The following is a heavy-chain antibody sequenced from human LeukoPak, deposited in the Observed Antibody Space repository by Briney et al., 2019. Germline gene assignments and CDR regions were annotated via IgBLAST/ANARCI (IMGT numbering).Heavy chain of an antibody. D-gene: IGHD2-2*01. CDR2: INPNSGGT. CDR3: ARATSLVVPAADHYYYGLAV. Sequence: ASVTVSCKASGYTFTDYYMHWVRQAPGQGLEWMGWINPNSGGTNSAQKFQGRVTMTRDTSISTAYMELSRLRSDDTAVYYCARATSLVVPAADHYYYGLAVWGQGTAVIVSS. V-gene: IGHV1-2*02. J-gene: IGHJ6*02. CDR1: GYTFTDYY.